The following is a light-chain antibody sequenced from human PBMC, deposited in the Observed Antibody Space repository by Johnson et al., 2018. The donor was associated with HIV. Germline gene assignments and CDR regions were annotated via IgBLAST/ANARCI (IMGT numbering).Light chain of an antibody. V-gene: IGLV1-51*02. CDR2: ENN. CDR1: SSNIGNNY. J-gene: IGLJ1*01. CDR3: GTGDSSLRVGF. Sequence: QSVLTQPPSVSAAPGQKVTISCSGSSSNIGNNYVSWYQQLPGTAPKLLIYENNKRPSGIPYRFSGSKSGTSANLGITGLQLGDEADYSWGTGDSSLRVGFFGTCLKVTVL.